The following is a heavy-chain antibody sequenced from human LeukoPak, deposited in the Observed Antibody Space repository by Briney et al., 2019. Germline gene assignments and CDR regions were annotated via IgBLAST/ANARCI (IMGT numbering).Heavy chain of an antibody. D-gene: IGHD4-17*01. CDR1: GGSISSYY. CDR3: ARAPTVTTALFDY. V-gene: IGHV4-59*01. Sequence: SETLSLTCTVSGGSISSYYWSWIRQPPGKGLEWIGYIYYSGSTNYNPSLKSRVTISVDTSKNQFSLKLSSVTAADTAVYYCARAPTVTTALFDYWGQGTLVTVSS. CDR2: IYYSGST. J-gene: IGHJ4*02.